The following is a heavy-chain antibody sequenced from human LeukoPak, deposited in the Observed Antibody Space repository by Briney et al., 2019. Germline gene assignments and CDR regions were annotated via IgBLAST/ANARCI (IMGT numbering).Heavy chain of an antibody. CDR1: GYSPFSCA. CDR2: FNAGNGNT. Sequence: GSAKVSCKASGYSPFSCAMQWVPPAPRQRLERMGWFNAGNGNTKYKEKFQGRVTLTRDTSASTAYMELSSLRSEDTAVYYCAKGSVRGVTPYYYYGMDVWGKETTFTVSS. J-gene: IGHJ6*04. CDR3: AKGSVRGVTPYYYYGMDV. V-gene: IGHV1-3*01. D-gene: IGHD3-10*01.